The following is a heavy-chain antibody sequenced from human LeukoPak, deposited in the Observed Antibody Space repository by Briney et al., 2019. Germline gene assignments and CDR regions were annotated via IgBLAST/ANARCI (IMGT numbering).Heavy chain of an antibody. CDR2: ISGSSTTT. CDR1: GFTFSSYS. V-gene: IGHV3-48*01. Sequence: QSGGSLRLSCAASGFTFSSYSMNWVRQAPGKGLEWLSYISGSSTTTHYADSVKGRFTISRDNAKNSVYLQMNSLRAEDTAVYHCAPSPLGDYISWGQGTLVTVSS. D-gene: IGHD4-17*01. CDR3: APSPLGDYIS. J-gene: IGHJ4*02.